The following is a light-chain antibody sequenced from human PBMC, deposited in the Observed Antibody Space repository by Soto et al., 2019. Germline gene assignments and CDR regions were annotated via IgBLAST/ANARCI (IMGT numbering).Light chain of an antibody. CDR2: GAS. Sequence: VMMHYPPTLSVSPVEKATLSCRASQSVSSNLAWYHQKPGQAPRLLIYGASSRATGIPARFSGSGSGTDFTLTISRLEPEDFAVYYCQQRSNWPRTFGQGTRLEIK. CDR3: QQRSNWPRT. J-gene: IGKJ5*01. CDR1: QSVSSN. V-gene: IGKV3-11*01.